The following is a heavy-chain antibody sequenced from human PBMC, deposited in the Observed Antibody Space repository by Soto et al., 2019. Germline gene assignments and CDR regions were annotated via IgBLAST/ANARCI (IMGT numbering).Heavy chain of an antibody. CDR3: ATGVIWIGYFTVDS. CDR1: GGSFGNSA. J-gene: IGHJ4*02. CDR2: FIPVYRTL. Sequence: QVQLVQSGAEVKKPGSSVKVSCKASGGSFGNSAINWVRQTPGQGLEWLGGFIPVYRTLNYAQKFQGRVTITADESTGTAYMTLSSLASDDTAGYYCATGVIWIGYFTVDSWGQGTRVTVSS. V-gene: IGHV1-69*01. D-gene: IGHD3-3*01.